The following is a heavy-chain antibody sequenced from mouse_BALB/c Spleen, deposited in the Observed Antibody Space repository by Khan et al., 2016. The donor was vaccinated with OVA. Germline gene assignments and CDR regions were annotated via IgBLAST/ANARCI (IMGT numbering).Heavy chain of an antibody. CDR3: ARHPYFAYVMVY. D-gene: IGHD2-10*01. V-gene: IGHV9-3-1*01. CDR1: GYTFPNYG. Sequence: QIQLVQSGPELKKPGETVKISCKASGYTFPNYGMNWVKQAPGKGLKWMGWINTHTGEATYADDFKRRFAFSLETSASTAYLQINNLKNEDTATYFCARHPYFAYVMVYWGQGTSVTVSS. J-gene: IGHJ4*01. CDR2: INTHTGEA.